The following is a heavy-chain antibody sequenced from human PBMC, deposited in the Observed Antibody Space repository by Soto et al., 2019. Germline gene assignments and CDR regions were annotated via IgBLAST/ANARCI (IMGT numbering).Heavy chain of an antibody. D-gene: IGHD3-10*01. V-gene: IGHV3-33*01. CDR2: IWYDGSNK. J-gene: IGHJ4*02. CDR3: ARDSAWGGEPYYFAD. Sequence: QVQLVESGGGVVQPGRSLRLSCAASGFTFSSYGMHWVRQAPGKGLEWVAVIWYDGSNKYYADSVKGRFTISRDNSKNTLYLQMNSLRAEDTAVYYCARDSAWGGEPYYFADWGQGTLVTVSS. CDR1: GFTFSSYG.